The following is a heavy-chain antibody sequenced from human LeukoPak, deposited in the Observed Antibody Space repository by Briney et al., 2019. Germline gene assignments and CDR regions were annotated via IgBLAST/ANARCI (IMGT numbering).Heavy chain of an antibody. Sequence: ASVKVSCKASGYTFTSYAMNWVRQAPGQGLEWMGWINTNTGNPTYAQGFTGRFVFSLDTSVSTAYLQISSLKAEDTAVYYCASGATTVVTPGVRWGRGTLVTVSS. D-gene: IGHD4-23*01. CDR2: INTNTGNP. CDR1: GYTFTSYA. V-gene: IGHV7-4-1*02. J-gene: IGHJ2*01. CDR3: ASGATTVVTPGVR.